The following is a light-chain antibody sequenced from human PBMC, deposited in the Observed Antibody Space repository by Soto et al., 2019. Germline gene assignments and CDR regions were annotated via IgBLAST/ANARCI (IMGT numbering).Light chain of an antibody. CDR3: QQYYSIPRT. J-gene: IGKJ1*01. Sequence: EIVMTQSPATLSVSPGERATLSCRASQSVFSSLAWYQQKPGQAPRLLIYGAATRATGIPARFSGSGSGTDFTLTISSLQAEDVAVYYCQQYYSIPRTFGQGTKVDIK. CDR2: GAA. CDR1: QSVFSS. V-gene: IGKV3-15*01.